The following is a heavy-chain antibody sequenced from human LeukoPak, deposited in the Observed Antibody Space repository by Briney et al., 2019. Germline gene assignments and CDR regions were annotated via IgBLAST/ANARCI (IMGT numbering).Heavy chain of an antibody. CDR2: IYSGGST. V-gene: IGHV3-53*01. D-gene: IGHD3-10*01. Sequence: GGSLTLSCAASGFTVSNTYMTWVRQAPGKGLEWVSVIYSGGSTIYDDSVKGRFTISRDNSKNTLFLQMNSLTAEDTAVYYCVRGDEALGDWGQGTLVTVSS. CDR1: GFTVSNTY. J-gene: IGHJ4*02. CDR3: VRGDEALGD.